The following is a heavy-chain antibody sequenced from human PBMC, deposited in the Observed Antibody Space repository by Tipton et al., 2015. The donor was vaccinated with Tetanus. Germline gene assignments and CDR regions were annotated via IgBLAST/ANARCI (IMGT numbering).Heavy chain of an antibody. V-gene: IGHV4-39*01. J-gene: IGHJ4*02. CDR3: ARHQSGYFTPFDY. CDR2: IYESGDT. CDR1: GGSIRGGTFY. D-gene: IGHD3-3*01. Sequence: LRLSCTVSGGSIRGGTFYWGWIRQPPGKGLEWIGSIYESGDTYYIPSLKSRVTISGDTSKNQFCLNLNSMAAADTGVYYCARHQSGYFTPFDYWGQGNLVTVSS.